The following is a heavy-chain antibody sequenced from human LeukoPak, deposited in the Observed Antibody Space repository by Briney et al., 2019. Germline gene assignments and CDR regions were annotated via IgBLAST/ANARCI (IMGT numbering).Heavy chain of an antibody. CDR2: IYYSGNT. J-gene: IGHJ5*01. Sequence: PSETLSLTCTVSGVSITSSSYNWGWIRQPPGKGLEWIGSIYYSGNTYYNPSLKSRVTISVDTSKNQFSLKLSSVTAADTAVYYCARGSSWFGYWGRGTLVTVSS. CDR1: GVSITSSSYN. V-gene: IGHV4-39*07. D-gene: IGHD6-13*01. CDR3: ARGSSWFGY.